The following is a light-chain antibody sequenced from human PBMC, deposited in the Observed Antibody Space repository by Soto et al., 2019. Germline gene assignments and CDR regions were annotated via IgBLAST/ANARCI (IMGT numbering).Light chain of an antibody. J-gene: IGKJ5*01. V-gene: IGKV4-1*01. Sequence: DIVLTQSPYCLAVSLRERATINCKSSLSLLYTSNNKHYFAWYQQKPGQAPRLLICGASTRATGIPGRFSGRGAGAYFNLTISRLEPADFGVYYCQQYGSSHTFGQGTRLEIK. CDR3: QQYGSSHT. CDR2: GAS. CDR1: LSLLYTSNNKHY.